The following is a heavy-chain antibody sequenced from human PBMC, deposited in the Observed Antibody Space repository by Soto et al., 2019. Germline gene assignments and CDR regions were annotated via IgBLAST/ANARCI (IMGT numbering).Heavy chain of an antibody. CDR1: GYTFTSYD. Sequence: ASVTVSCKASGYTFTSYDINWVRQATGQGLEWMGWMNPNSGNTGYAQKFQGRVTMTRNTSISTAYMELSSLRSEDTAVYYCAREFRVLEGYYYYYMDVWGKGTTVTVSS. J-gene: IGHJ6*03. V-gene: IGHV1-8*01. CDR2: MNPNSGNT. D-gene: IGHD2-8*01. CDR3: AREFRVLEGYYYYYMDV.